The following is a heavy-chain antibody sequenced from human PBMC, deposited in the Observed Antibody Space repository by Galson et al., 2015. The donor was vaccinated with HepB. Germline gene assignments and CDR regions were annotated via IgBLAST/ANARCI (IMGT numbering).Heavy chain of an antibody. CDR1: GFTFSSYA. CDR3: VKDDEAAAAGGFDY. CDR2: ISSNGGST. D-gene: IGHD6-13*01. J-gene: IGHJ4*02. V-gene: IGHV3-64D*06. Sequence: SLRLCCAASGFTFSSYAMHWVRQAPGKGLEYVSAISSNGGSTYYADSVKGRFTISRDNSKNTLYLQMSSLRAEDTAVYYCVKDDEAAAAGGFDYWGQGTLVTVSS.